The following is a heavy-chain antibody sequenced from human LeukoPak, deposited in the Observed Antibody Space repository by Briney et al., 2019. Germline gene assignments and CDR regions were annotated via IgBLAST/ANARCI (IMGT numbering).Heavy chain of an antibody. CDR2: VNSDGSST. CDR1: GFTFSNYW. CDR3: ARGSGDGDNWLFDS. D-gene: IGHD5-24*01. Sequence: HPGGSLRLSCAASGFTFSNYWMHWVRQAPGKGLVWVSRVNSDGSSTGYADSVKGRFTISRDSAKNTLYLQMNSLRAEDTAVYYCARGSGDGDNWLFDSWGQGTLVTVSS. V-gene: IGHV3-74*01. J-gene: IGHJ5*01.